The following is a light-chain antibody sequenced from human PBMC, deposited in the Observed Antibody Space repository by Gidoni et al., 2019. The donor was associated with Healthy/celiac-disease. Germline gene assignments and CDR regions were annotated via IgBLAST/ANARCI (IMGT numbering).Light chain of an antibody. CDR1: QSVLYSSNNKNY. V-gene: IGKV4-1*01. CDR2: WAS. CDR3: QQYYSTPLT. Sequence: DIVMTQSPDSLAVSLGERATINCKSSQSVLYSSNNKNYSAWYQQKPGQPPKLLIYWASTRESGVPDRFSGSGSGTDFNLTISSLQAEDVAVYYCQQYYSTPLTFGPXTKVDIK. J-gene: IGKJ3*01.